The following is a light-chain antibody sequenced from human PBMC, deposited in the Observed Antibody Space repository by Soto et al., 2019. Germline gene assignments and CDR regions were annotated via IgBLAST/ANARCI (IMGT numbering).Light chain of an antibody. CDR2: DAS. CDR3: QQYQSLPFT. V-gene: IGKV1-33*01. CDR1: QDISDY. J-gene: IGKJ3*01. Sequence: DIQMTQSPSSLSASVGDRVTITCQASQDISDYLNWYHQKPGKAPKFLIYDASYLETGVPSRFSGSGSGTNFTFPISSLQPEDIGTYYCQQYQSLPFTFGPGTTVDIK.